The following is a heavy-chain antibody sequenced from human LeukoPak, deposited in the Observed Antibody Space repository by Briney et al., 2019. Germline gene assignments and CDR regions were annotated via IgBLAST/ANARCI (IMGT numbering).Heavy chain of an antibody. D-gene: IGHD6-13*01. Sequence: ASVKVSCKVSGYTLTELSMHWVRQAPGKGLEWLGGFDPEDGETIYAQKFQGRVTMTEDTSTDTAYMELSSLRSEDTAVYYCATDISPIAAAGTGDAFDIWGRGTMVTVSS. CDR2: FDPEDGET. V-gene: IGHV1-24*01. CDR1: GYTLTELS. J-gene: IGHJ3*02. CDR3: ATDISPIAAAGTGDAFDI.